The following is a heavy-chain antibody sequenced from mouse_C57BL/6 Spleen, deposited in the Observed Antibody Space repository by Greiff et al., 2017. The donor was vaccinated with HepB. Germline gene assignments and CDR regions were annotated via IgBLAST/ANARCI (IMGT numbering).Heavy chain of an antibody. CDR2: INPNNGGT. V-gene: IGHV1-18*01. CDR3: ARRAWTGTGYFDV. CDR1: GYTFTDYN. D-gene: IGHD4-1*01. J-gene: IGHJ1*03. Sequence: EVQLQQSGPELVKPGASVKIPCKASGYTFTDYNMDWVKQSHGKSLEWIGDINPNNGGTIYNQKFKGKATLTVDKSSSTAYMELRSLTSEDTAVYYCARRAWTGTGYFDVWGTGTTVTVSS.